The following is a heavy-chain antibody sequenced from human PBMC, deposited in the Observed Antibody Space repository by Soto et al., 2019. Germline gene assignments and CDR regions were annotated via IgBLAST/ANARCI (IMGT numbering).Heavy chain of an antibody. V-gene: IGHV1-18*01. CDR3: ARASAGALYDF. J-gene: IGHJ4*02. D-gene: IGHD6-13*01. CDR2: ISGYNGYP. Sequence: QVQLVQSGAEVRKPGASVNVSCKTSGYIFTNYGVAWVRQAPGQGLELVAWISGYNGYPKHTQKFQGRVTVTTDPTTRTGYMELRNLRSDDTAVYYCARASAGALYDFWGQGTRVTVSS. CDR1: GYIFTNYG.